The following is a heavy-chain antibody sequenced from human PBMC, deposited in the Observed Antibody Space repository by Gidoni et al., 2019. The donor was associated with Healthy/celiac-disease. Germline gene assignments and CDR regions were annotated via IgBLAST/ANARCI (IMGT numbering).Heavy chain of an antibody. CDR1: GGSFSGYY. J-gene: IGHJ4*02. CDR3: ARVQTGATVHRHVDY. D-gene: IGHD1-26*01. CDR2: INHSGST. Sequence: QVQLQQWGAGLLKPSETLSLTCAVYGGSFSGYYWSWIRQPPGKGLEWIGEINHSGSTNYNPSLKSRVTISVDTSKKQFSLKLSSVTAADTAVYYCARVQTGATVHRHVDYWGQGTLVTVSS. V-gene: IGHV4-34*01.